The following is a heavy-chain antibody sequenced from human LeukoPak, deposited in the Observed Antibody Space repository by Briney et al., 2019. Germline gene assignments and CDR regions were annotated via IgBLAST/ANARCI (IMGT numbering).Heavy chain of an antibody. CDR2: IYYSGST. CDR3: ARPIIGWYYFDY. J-gene: IGHJ4*02. D-gene: IGHD6-19*01. CDR1: GGSISSYY. Sequence: SETLSLTCTVSGGSISSYYWSWIRQPPGKGLEWIGYIYYSGSTNYNPSLKSRVTISVDMSKNQFSLKLSSVTAADTTVYYCARPIIGWYYFDYWGQGTLVTVSS. V-gene: IGHV4-59*08.